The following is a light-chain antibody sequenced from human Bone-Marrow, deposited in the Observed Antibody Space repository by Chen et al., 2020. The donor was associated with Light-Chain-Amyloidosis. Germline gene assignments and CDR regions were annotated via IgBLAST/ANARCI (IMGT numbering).Light chain of an antibody. J-gene: IGLJ3*02. V-gene: IGLV3-21*02. CDR1: NIGSTS. Sequence: SYVLTQPSSVSVAPGQTATLACGGNNIGSTSVHWYQQTPGQAPLLVVYDDSDRPSGIPVRLSGSTSGNTATLPISRVEAGDEADYYCQVWDRSSDRPVFGGGTKLTVL. CDR3: QVWDRSSDRPV. CDR2: DDS.